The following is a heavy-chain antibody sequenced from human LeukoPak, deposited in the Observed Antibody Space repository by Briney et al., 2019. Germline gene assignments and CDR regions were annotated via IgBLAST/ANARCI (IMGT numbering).Heavy chain of an antibody. CDR1: GDSVSSNSAA. J-gene: IGHJ4*02. CDR3: ARKGTVTTPFDY. CDR2: TYYRSKWIS. D-gene: IGHD1/OR15-1a*01. V-gene: IGHV6-1*01. Sequence: SQTLSLTCAISGDSVSSNSAAWNWIRQSPSRGLEWLGRTYYRSKWISDYAVSVKSRITINADTSKNQFSLQVNSVTPEDTAVYYCARKGTVTTPFDYWGQGILVTVSS.